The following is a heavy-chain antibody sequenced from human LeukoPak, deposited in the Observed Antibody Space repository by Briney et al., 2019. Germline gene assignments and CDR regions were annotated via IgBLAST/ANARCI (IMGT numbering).Heavy chain of an antibody. CDR1: GGSISSGGYY. CDR2: IYYSGTT. D-gene: IGHD7-27*01. V-gene: IGHV4-39*07. Sequence: SETLSLTCTVSGGSISSGGYYWSWIRQSPGKGLEWIGSIYYSGTTYYNPSLRSRVTISLDTSKNQFSLKLSSVTAADTAVYYCATEGNWGHLSVSDYWGQGTLVTVSS. CDR3: ATEGNWGHLSVSDY. J-gene: IGHJ4*02.